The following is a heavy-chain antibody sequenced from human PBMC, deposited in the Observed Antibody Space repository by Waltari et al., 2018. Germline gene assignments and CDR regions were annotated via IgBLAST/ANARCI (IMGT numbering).Heavy chain of an antibody. CDR3: ARRTAMVRYWYFDL. V-gene: IGHV3-20*01. Sequence: EVQLVASGGGVVRPGGSLRLACAASGFTLDDYGMSWVRQAPGKGLEWVCGINWNGGSTGYADSVKGRFTISRDNAKNSLYLQMNSLRAEDTALYRCARRTAMVRYWYFDLWGRGTLVTVSS. CDR2: INWNGGST. CDR1: GFTLDDYG. J-gene: IGHJ2*01. D-gene: IGHD5-18*01.